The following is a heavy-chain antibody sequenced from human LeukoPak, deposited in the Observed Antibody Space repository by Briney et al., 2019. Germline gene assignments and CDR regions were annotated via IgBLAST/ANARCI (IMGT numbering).Heavy chain of an antibody. CDR2: IYSGGST. D-gene: IGHD4/OR15-4a*01. CDR3: ARGSLDYGYFDY. V-gene: IGHV3-66*01. CDR1: GFTVSSNY. J-gene: IGHJ4*02. Sequence: GGSLRLSCAASGFTVSSNYMSWVRQAPGKGLEWVSVIYSGGSTYYADSVKGRFTISRDNSKNSLYLQMNSLRDEDTAVYYCARGSLDYGYFDYWGQGTLVTVSS.